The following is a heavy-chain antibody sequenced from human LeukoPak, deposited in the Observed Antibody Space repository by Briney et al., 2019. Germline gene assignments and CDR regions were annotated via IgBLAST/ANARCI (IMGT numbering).Heavy chain of an antibody. CDR3: ASRAVQLWPLGSRFDP. CDR2: TNHSGST. Sequence: SETLSLTCAVYGGSFSGYYWSWIRQPPGKGLEWIGETNHSGSTNYNPSLKSRVTISVDTSKNQFSLKLSSVTAADTAVYYCASRAVQLWPLGSRFDPWGQGTLVTVSS. D-gene: IGHD5-18*01. CDR1: GGSFSGYY. J-gene: IGHJ5*02. V-gene: IGHV4-34*01.